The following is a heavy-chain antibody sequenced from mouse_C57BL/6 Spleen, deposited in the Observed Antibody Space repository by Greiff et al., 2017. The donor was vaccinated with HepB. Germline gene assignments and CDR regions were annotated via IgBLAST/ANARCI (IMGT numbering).Heavy chain of an antibody. J-gene: IGHJ1*03. CDR3: ASSGDCGSFDV. Sequence: QVQLQQSGAELVKPGASVKMSCKASGYTFTSYWITWVKQRPGQGLEWIGDIYPGSGSTNYNEKFKSKATLTVATSSSTAYMQLSSMTSADSAVSYYASSGDCGSFDVWGTGTTVTVSS. D-gene: IGHD1-1*01. V-gene: IGHV1-55*01. CDR2: IYPGSGST. CDR1: GYTFTSYW.